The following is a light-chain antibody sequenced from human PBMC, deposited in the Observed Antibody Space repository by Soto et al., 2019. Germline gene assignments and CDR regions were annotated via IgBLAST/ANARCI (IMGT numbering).Light chain of an antibody. CDR3: QQYDTLPPYT. J-gene: IGKJ2*01. V-gene: IGKV1-33*01. CDR2: DAS. Sequence: DIQMTQSPSSLSASVGDRVTIACQAHQDIGNYLNWYQQKPGKAPRLLIYDASNLEIGVPSRFSGSGSGTDFTFTISNLQPEDIATYYCQQYDTLPPYTFGQGTKVDIK. CDR1: QDIGNY.